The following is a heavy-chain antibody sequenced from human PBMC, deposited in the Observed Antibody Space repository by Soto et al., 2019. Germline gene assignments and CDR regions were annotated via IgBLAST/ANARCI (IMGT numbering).Heavy chain of an antibody. CDR2: ISHSGTS. D-gene: IGHD3-9*01. V-gene: IGHV4-4*02. CDR3: ARVVLTITRGAFDA. CDR1: GGSISSSHW. Sequence: QVQLQESGPGLVKPSGTLSLTCAVSGGSISSSHWWTWVRQSPGRGLEYIGGISHSGTSNSNPSLKSRDTLSVDNSKNHFSLTLTSVTAADTAVYYCARVVLTITRGAFDAWGQGTLVIVSS. J-gene: IGHJ3*01.